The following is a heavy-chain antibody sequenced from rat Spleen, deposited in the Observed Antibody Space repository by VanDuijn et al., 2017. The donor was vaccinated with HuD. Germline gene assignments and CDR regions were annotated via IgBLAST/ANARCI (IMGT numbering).Heavy chain of an antibody. D-gene: IGHD4-3*01. J-gene: IGHJ2*01. CDR1: GLSFSDYG. CDR3: TRGFGLFDY. V-gene: IGHV5-25*01. CDR2: ISTGGGNT. Sequence: EVQLVESGGGSVQPGRSMRLSCAVSGLSFSDYGMAWVRQTPTKGLEWVASISTGGGNTYYRDSVKGRFTISRDNAKSTLYLQMDSLRSEDTATYYCTRGFGLFDYWGQGVMVTVSS.